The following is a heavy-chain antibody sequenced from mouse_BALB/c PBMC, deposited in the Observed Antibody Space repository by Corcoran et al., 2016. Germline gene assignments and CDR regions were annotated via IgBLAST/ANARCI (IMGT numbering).Heavy chain of an antibody. J-gene: IGHJ1*01. CDR3: ARWDWYLDV. V-gene: IGHV14-3*02. CDR2: IDPANGNT. Sequence: EDLLQQSGAELVKPGAPDNFSYTAAGFNIKDTYMPWVKQRPEQDLAWMGRIDPANGNTKYDPKFQGTATITADTSSNTAYLQLSSLTSEDTAVYYCARWDWYLDVLGAGTTVTVSS. CDR1: GFNIKDTY.